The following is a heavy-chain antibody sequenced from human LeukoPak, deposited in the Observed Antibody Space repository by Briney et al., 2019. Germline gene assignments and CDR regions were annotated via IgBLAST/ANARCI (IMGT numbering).Heavy chain of an antibody. CDR3: ATGPYCSSTSCYTYPRRNYYYYGMDV. D-gene: IGHD2-2*02. CDR1: GYTLTELS. J-gene: IGHJ6*02. V-gene: IGHV1-24*01. CDR2: FDPENGET. Sequence: ASVKVSCKVSGYTLTELSMHWVRQAPGKGLEWMGGFDPENGETIYAQKFQGRVTMTEDTSTDTAYMELSSLRSDDTAVYYCATGPYCSSTSCYTYPRRNYYYYGMDVWGQGTTVTVSS.